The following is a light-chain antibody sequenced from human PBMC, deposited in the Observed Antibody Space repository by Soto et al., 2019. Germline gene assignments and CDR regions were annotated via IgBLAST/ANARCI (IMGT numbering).Light chain of an antibody. J-gene: IGLJ2*01. V-gene: IGLV1-51*01. CDR3: GTWDSGLTAGV. CDR1: ASNVGTHF. CDR2: DND. Sequence: QSALTQPPSVSAAPGQRVTISCSGSASNVGTHFVSWYQHLPGAAPKLLIYDNDDRPSEIPDRFSGSKSDTSATLTITGLQAGDEADYYCGTWDSGLTAGVFGGGTKLTVL.